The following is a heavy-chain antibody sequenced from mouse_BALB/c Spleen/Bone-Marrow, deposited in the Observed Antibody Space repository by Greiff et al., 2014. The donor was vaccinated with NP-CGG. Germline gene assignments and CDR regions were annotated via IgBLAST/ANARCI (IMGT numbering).Heavy chain of an antibody. CDR3: ARDRTGSGFDY. J-gene: IGHJ2*01. V-gene: IGHV2-9*02. CDR1: GVSLTSYG. Sequence: QVQLKESGPGLVAPSQSLSITFTVSGVSLTSYGVHWVRQPPGKGLEWLGVIWAGGSTSYNSALMSRLSISKDNSKSQVFLKMNSLQTDDTAMYYCARDRTGSGFDYWGQGTTLTVSS. CDR2: IWAGGST. D-gene: IGHD4-1*01.